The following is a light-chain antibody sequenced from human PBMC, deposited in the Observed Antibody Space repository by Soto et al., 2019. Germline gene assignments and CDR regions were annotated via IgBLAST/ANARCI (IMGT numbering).Light chain of an antibody. CDR2: DVS. CDR3: QQYNNWPPIT. V-gene: IGKV3-20*01. J-gene: IGKJ5*01. Sequence: EIVLTQSPGTLSLSPGERATLSCRASQSVSSAHLAWYQQKPGQAPRLLTYDVSSRATGIPDRFSGSGSGTDFTLTISSLQSEDFAVYYCQQYNNWPPITFGQGTRLEIK. CDR1: QSVSSAH.